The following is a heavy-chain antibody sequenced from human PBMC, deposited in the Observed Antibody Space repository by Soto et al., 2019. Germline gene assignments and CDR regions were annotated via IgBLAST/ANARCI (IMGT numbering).Heavy chain of an antibody. CDR3: ARNNGYDYLGNYYSYGMDV. CDR1: GGTFSSYP. D-gene: IGHD5-12*01. Sequence: QVQLVQSGAEVKKRGSSVKVSCKASGGTFSSYPISWVRQAPGQGLEWMGGINPIFATTNYAQRFQGRVTITADEYTSTAYMELSSLRSEDTAVYYCARNNGYDYLGNYYSYGMDVWGQGTTVTVSS. J-gene: IGHJ6*02. CDR2: INPIFATT. V-gene: IGHV1-69*01.